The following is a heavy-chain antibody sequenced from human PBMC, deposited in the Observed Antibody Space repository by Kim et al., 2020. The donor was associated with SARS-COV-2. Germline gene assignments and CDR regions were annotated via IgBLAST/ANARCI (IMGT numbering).Heavy chain of an antibody. CDR3: ARGGSSSWDFDY. V-gene: IGHV3-33*01. D-gene: IGHD6-13*01. J-gene: IGHJ4*02. Sequence: YADSLKGRFTISRDNSKYTVYLQRNSLRAEDTAVYYRARGGSSSWDFDYWGQGTLVTVSS.